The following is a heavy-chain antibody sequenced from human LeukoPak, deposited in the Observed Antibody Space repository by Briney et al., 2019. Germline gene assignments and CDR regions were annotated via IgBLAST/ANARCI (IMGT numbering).Heavy chain of an antibody. D-gene: IGHD6-13*01. J-gene: IGHJ5*02. V-gene: IGHV3-48*03. CDR2: ISTSGSTI. CDR1: GFIFSSYE. CDR3: ARDSSGWYHWFDP. Sequence: GGSLRLSCAASGFIFSSYEMNWVRQAPGKGLEWVSYISTSGSTIYYADSVKGRFTISRDNAKNSLYLQMNSLRAGDTAVYYCARDSSGWYHWFDPWGQGTLVTVSS.